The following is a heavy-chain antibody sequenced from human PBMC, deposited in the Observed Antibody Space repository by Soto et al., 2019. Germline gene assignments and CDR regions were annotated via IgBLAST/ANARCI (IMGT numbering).Heavy chain of an antibody. V-gene: IGHV1-18*01. CDR1: GYAFTTYG. D-gene: IGHD4-17*01. CDR2: ISAHNGNT. CDR3: ARGRYGDY. J-gene: IGHJ4*02. Sequence: QVHLVQSGAEVKKPGASVKVSCKGSGYAFTTYGITWVRQAPGQGLEWMGWISAHNGNTNYAQKLQGRVTVTRDTSTSTAYLALRSLRSDDTAVYSSARGRYGDYWGQGALVTVSS.